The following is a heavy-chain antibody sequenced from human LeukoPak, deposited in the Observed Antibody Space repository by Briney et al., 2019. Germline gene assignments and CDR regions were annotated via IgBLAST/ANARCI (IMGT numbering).Heavy chain of an antibody. J-gene: IGHJ5*01. CDR3: ARESEPFEFSRQLVS. CDR1: GYSFTRYW. V-gene: IGHV1-46*01. D-gene: IGHD3-9*01. Sequence: GESLKISCKGSGYSFTRYWIGWVRQAPGQGLEWMGIINPSGGSTSYAQKFQGRVTMTRDMSTSTVYMELSSLRSEDTAVYYCARESEPFEFSRQLVSWGQGTLVTVSS. CDR2: INPSGGST.